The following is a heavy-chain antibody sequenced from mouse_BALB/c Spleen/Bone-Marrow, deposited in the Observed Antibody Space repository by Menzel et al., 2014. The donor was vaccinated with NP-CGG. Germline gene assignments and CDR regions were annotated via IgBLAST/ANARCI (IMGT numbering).Heavy chain of an antibody. CDR3: AIITTAWYFDV. D-gene: IGHD1-1*01. V-gene: IGHV3-8*02. Sequence: VQLKESGPSLVKPSQTLSLTCSVTGDSIXSGYWNWIRKFPGNKLDYMGYISYSGSTYYNPSLKSRISITRDTSKNQYYLQLNSVTTGDTATYYCAIITTAWYFDVWGAGTTVTVSS. CDR1: GDSIXSGY. J-gene: IGHJ1*01. CDR2: ISYSGST.